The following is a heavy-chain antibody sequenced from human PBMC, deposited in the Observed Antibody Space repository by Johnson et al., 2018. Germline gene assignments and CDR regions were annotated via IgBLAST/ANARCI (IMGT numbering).Heavy chain of an antibody. V-gene: IGHV1-69*01. D-gene: IGHD2-21*02. CDR3: AGGAYCGGDCYSNAFDI. J-gene: IGHJ3*02. CDR1: GGTFSSYA. Sequence: QVQLVESGAEVKKPGSSVKVSCKASGGTFSSYAISWVRQAPGQGLEWMGGIIPIFGTANYAQKFQGRVTITADESTSTAYMELSSLRSEDTAVYYCAGGAYCGGDCYSNAFDIWGQGTMVTVSS. CDR2: IIPIFGTA.